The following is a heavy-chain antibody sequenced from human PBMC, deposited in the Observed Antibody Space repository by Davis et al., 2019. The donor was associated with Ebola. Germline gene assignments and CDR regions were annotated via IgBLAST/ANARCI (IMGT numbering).Heavy chain of an antibody. Sequence: SETLSLTCTVSGGSISSSGYYWGWIRQPPGKGLEWIGSIYYSGSTYYNPSLKSRVTISVDTSKNPFSLTLSSVTAADTAVYYCARHVGGFGYGSFVIWGQGTMVTVSS. CDR3: ARHVGGFGYGSFVI. D-gene: IGHD2-15*01. V-gene: IGHV4-39*01. CDR1: GGSISSSGYY. J-gene: IGHJ3*02. CDR2: IYYSGST.